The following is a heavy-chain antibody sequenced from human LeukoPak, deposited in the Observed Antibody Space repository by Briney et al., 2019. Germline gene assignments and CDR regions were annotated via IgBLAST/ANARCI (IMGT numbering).Heavy chain of an antibody. V-gene: IGHV1-2*02. D-gene: IGHD3-22*01. J-gene: IGHJ6*03. CDR3: ARDRPRYYYDSSGYYAMDV. CDR1: GYTFTGYY. Sequence: ASVKVSCKASGYTFTGYYMHWVRQAPGQGLEWMGWINPNSGGTNYAQKFQGRVTMTRDTSTSTVYMELSSLRSEDTAVYYCARDRPRYYYDSSGYYAMDVWGKGTTVTVSS. CDR2: INPNSGGT.